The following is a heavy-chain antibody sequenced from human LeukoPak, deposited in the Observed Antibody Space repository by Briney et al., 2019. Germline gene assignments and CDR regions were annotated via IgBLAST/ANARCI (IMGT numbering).Heavy chain of an antibody. CDR2: IYHSGST. D-gene: IGHD3-10*01. J-gene: IGHJ4*02. CDR1: GGSISSSNW. V-gene: IGHV4-4*02. Sequence: PSETLSLTCAVSGGSISSSNWWSGVRPPPGKGLEWIGEIYHSGSTNYNPSLKRRVTISVDKSKNQFSLKLSSVTAADTAVYYCARVSGFGDPAVDYWGQGTLVTVSS. CDR3: ARVSGFGDPAVDY.